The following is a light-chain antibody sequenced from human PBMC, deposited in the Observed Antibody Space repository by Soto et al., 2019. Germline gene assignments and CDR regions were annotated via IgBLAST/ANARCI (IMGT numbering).Light chain of an antibody. V-gene: IGLV2-8*01. J-gene: IGLJ3*02. Sequence: QSVLIQPASVSGSPGQSVTISCTGTSSDVGGYNYVSWYQQHPGKAPKLMIYEVSKRPSGVPDRFSGSKSGNTASLTVSGLQAEDEADYYCSSYAGSNNWVFGGGTQLTVL. CDR3: SSYAGSNNWV. CDR2: EVS. CDR1: SSDVGGYNY.